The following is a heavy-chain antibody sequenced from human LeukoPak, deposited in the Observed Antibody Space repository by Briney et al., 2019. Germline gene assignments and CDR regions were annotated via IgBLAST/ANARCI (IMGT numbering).Heavy chain of an antibody. CDR2: MKPDGSER. CDR1: GFTFNTNW. CDR3: ARGAAVDY. J-gene: IGHJ4*02. Sequence: GRSLRLSCAASGFTFNTNWMSWVRRAPGKGLQWVANMKPDGSERYYVDSVKGRFTISRDNAKNTLYLQMNSLRAEDTAVYYCARGAAVDYWGQGALVTVSS. D-gene: IGHD6-13*01. V-gene: IGHV3-7*01.